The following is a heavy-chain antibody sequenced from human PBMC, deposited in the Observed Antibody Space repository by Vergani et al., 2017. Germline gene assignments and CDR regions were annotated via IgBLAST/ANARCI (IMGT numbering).Heavy chain of an antibody. Sequence: QVQLQESGPGLVKPSETLSLTCTLSGGSISSSSHFWGWLRQTPGKGLEWIGSIYYSGSTYYNPSLKSRVSISVDTSMNQVSLKLNSVTAADTAVYYCVRTVALWFGETKDGGWFDPWGQGTLVTVTS. J-gene: IGHJ5*02. D-gene: IGHD3-10*01. CDR1: GGSISSSSHF. V-gene: IGHV4-39*01. CDR3: VRTVALWFGETKDGGWFDP. CDR2: IYYSGST.